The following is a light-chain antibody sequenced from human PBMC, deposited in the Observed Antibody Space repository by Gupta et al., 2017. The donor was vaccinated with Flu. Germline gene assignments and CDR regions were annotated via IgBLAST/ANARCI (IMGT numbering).Light chain of an antibody. CDR3: QSYDIGPGGYG. Sequence: VLTQPPSVSGAPGQRVIISCTGTNSNLGAHYDVHWYQQTPGTPPRLLVFGNNNRPSGVPDRFSGSRSGASASLAIAGLQTEDEATYYCQSYDIGPGGYGFGTGTKVTV. J-gene: IGLJ1*01. V-gene: IGLV1-40*01. CDR1: NSNLGAHYD. CDR2: GNN.